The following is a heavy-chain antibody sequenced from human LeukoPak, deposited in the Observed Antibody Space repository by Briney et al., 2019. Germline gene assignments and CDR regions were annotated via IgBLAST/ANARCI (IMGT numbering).Heavy chain of an antibody. J-gene: IGHJ6*03. D-gene: IGHD3-9*01. V-gene: IGHV3-20*04. CDR2: INWNGGST. Sequence: GGSLRLSCAASGFTFDDYGMSWVRQAPGQGLGWVSGINWNGGSTGYADSVKGRFTISRDNAKNSLYLQMNSLRAEDTAVYYCARDRGLRYFDWLKPNPSRYYMDVWGKGTTVTVSS. CDR1: GFTFDDYG. CDR3: ARDRGLRYFDWLKPNPSRYYMDV.